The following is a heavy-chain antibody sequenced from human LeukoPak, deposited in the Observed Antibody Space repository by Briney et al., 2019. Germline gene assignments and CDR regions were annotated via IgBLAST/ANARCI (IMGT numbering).Heavy chain of an antibody. CDR2: ISHSGST. D-gene: IGHD6-13*01. V-gene: IGHV4-38-2*02. J-gene: IGHJ5*02. Sequence: SETLSLTCTVSGYSISSGYYWGWIRQPPGKGLEWIGTISHSGSTYYNPSLKSRVTISVDTSKNQFSLKLSSVTAADTAVYYCARNKIAAAGTVWFDPWGQGTLVTVSS. CDR3: ARNKIAAAGTVWFDP. CDR1: GYSISSGYY.